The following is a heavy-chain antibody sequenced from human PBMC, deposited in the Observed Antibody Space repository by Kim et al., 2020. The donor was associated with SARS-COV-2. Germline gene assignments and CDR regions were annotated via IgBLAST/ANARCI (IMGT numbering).Heavy chain of an antibody. V-gene: IGHV1-2*06. D-gene: IGHD4-17*01. Sequence: ASVKVSCKASGYTFTGYYMHWVRQAPGQGLEWMGRINPNSGGTNYAQKFQGRVTMTRDTSISTAYMELSRLRSDDTAVYYCARVHGDRRLLGVLQWGPHYGMDVWGQGTTVTVSS. CDR3: ARVHGDRRLLGVLQWGPHYGMDV. J-gene: IGHJ6*02. CDR2: INPNSGGT. CDR1: GYTFTGYY.